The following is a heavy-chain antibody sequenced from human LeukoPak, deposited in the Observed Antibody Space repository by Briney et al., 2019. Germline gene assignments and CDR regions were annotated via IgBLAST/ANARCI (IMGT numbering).Heavy chain of an antibody. J-gene: IGHJ4*02. CDR2: IYSGGST. V-gene: IGHV3-66*02. D-gene: IGHD3-3*01. Sequence: GGSLRLSCAASGFTVSSNYMSWVRQAPGKGLEWVSVIYSGGSTYYADSVKGRFTISRDNSKNTLYLRMNSLRAEDTAVYYCAGGRSRGYDFWSGYWPPRVYWGQGTLVTVSS. CDR3: AGGRSRGYDFWSGYWPPRVY. CDR1: GFTVSSNY.